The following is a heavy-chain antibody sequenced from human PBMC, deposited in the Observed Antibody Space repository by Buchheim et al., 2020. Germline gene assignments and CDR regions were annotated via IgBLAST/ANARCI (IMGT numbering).Heavy chain of an antibody. CDR3: AKDQYSSSSFYYHGLDV. J-gene: IGHJ6*02. CDR2: ISGSGGST. V-gene: IGHV3-23*01. CDR1: KFTFSSRA. Sequence: EVQLLESGGGLVQPGGSLRLSCAASKFTFSSRAMTWVRQAPGKGLEWVSAISGSGGSTYYAGSVKGRFTISRDNSKNTLYLQMNSLRAEDTAVYYCAKDQYSSSSFYYHGLDVWGQGTT. D-gene: IGHD6-6*01.